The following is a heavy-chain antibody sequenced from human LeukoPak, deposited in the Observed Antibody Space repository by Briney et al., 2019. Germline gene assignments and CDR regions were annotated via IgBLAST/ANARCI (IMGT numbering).Heavy chain of an antibody. CDR3: ARGEKAEYCSSNSCYYFDY. D-gene: IGHD2-2*01. J-gene: IGHJ4*02. V-gene: IGHV1-2*02. Sequence: ASVKVSCKASGYTFTDYYIHWVRQAPGQGLEWMGWINPNSGGTNYAQNFQGRVTMTRDTSISTAHMELNSLRSDDTAMYYCARGEKAEYCSSNSCYYFDYWGQGTLVTVSS. CDR1: GYTFTDYY. CDR2: INPNSGGT.